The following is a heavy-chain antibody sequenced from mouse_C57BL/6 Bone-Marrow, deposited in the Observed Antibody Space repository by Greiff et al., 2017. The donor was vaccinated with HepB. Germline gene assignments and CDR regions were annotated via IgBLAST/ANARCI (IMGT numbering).Heavy chain of an antibody. Sequence: EVQLVESGGGLVQPGESLKLSCESNEYEFPSHDMSWVRKTPEKRLELVAAINSDGGSTYYPDTMERRFIISRDNTKKPLYLQLISLRSEDTALYYCARHSLYYGGFAYWGQGTLVTVSA. CDR1: EYEFPSHD. CDR2: INSDGGST. V-gene: IGHV5-2*01. D-gene: IGHD1-1*01. CDR3: ARHSLYYGGFAY. J-gene: IGHJ3*01.